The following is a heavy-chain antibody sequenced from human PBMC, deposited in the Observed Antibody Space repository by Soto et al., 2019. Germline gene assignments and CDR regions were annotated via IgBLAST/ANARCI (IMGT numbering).Heavy chain of an antibody. J-gene: IGHJ5*02. CDR1: GGSISSYY. D-gene: IGHD3-3*01. CDR3: ARGGLGHYDFWSGYYSTNWFDP. Sequence: SETLSLTCTVSGGSISSYYWSWIRQPPGKGLEWIGYIYYSGSTNYNPSLKSRVTISVETSKNQFSLKLSSVTAADTAVYYCARGGLGHYDFWSGYYSTNWFDPWGQGTLVTVSS. CDR2: IYYSGST. V-gene: IGHV4-59*01.